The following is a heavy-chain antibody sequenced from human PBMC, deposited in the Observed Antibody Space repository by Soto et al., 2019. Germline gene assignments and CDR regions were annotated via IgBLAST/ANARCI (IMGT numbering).Heavy chain of an antibody. V-gene: IGHV1-24*01. J-gene: IGHJ4*02. CDR1: GYTLTELS. D-gene: IGHD3-22*01. Sequence: ASVKVSCKVSGYTLTELSMYWVRQAPGKGLEWMGGFDPEDGETIYAQKFQGRVTMTEDTSTDTAYMELSSLRSEDTAVYYCAANYYDRSGYYLAHLDYWGQGTLVTVSS. CDR3: AANYYDRSGYYLAHLDY. CDR2: FDPEDGET.